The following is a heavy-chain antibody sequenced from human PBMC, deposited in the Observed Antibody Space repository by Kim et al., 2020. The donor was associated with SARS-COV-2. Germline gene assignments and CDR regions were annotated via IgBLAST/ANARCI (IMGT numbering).Heavy chain of an antibody. D-gene: IGHD4-4*01. CDR1: GFTFSSYA. CDR3: ARGGNYPYYYYGMDV. Sequence: GGSLRLSCAASGFTFSSYAMHWVRQAPGKGLEWVAVISYDGSNKYYADSVKGRFTISRDNSKNTLYLQMNSLRAEDTAVYYCARGGNYPYYYYGMDVWGQGTTVTVSS. CDR2: ISYDGSNK. J-gene: IGHJ6*02. V-gene: IGHV3-30*04.